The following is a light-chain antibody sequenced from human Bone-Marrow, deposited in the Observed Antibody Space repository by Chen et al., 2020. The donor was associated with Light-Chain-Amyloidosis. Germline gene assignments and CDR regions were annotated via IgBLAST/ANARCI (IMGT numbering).Light chain of an antibody. CDR2: RDT. J-gene: IGLJ2*01. V-gene: IGLV3-25*03. CDR3: QSTDSSGTYEVI. CDR1: DLPTKY. Sequence: SYELTQPPSVSVSPGQTARITCSGDDLPTKYAYWYQQKPGQAPVLVIHRDTERPSVISERFSGSSSGTTATLTISVVQAEDDADYHCQSTDSSGTYEVIFGGGTKLTVL.